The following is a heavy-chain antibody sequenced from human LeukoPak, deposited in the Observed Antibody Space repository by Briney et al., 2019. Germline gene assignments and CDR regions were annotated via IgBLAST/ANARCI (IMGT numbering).Heavy chain of an antibody. D-gene: IGHD2-15*01. CDR3: AKDDCSGGSCSLDY. CDR2: ITGSGTTT. CDR1: GFSFDNRA. J-gene: IGHJ4*02. V-gene: IGHV3-23*01. Sequence: PGGSLRLSCAASGFSFDNRAMSWLRQAPGKGLEWVSTITGSGTTTYYADSVKGRFTISRDISRKTVYLQMNSLRAEDTAVYYCAKDDCSGGSCSLDYWGQGTLVTVSS.